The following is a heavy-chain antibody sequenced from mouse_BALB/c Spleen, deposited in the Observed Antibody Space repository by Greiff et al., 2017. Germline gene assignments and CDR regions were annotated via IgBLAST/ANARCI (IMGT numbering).Heavy chain of an antibody. CDR1: GFTFSSYD. CDR2: ISSGGGST. Sequence: EVQRVESGGGLVQPGGSLKLSCAASGFTFSSYDMSWVRQTPEKRLEWVAYISSGGGSTYYPDTVKGRFTISRDNAKNTLYLQMSSLKSEDTAMYYCARQDGYYAWFAYWGQGTLVTVSA. J-gene: IGHJ3*01. CDR3: ARQDGYYAWFAY. V-gene: IGHV5-12-1*01. D-gene: IGHD2-3*01.